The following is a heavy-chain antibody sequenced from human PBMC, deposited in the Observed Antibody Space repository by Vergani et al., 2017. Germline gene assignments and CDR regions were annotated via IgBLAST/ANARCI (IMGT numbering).Heavy chain of an antibody. D-gene: IGHD4-17*01. CDR2: IPYSGTT. Sequence: QVKLQESGPGLVKPSETLSLTCTVSGGSVSSYYWSWIRQPPGKGLEWIGYIPYSGTTNYNPSLKSRVSISVYTSKKQFSRRLSSVTAAETAVFYCARHGYGDYDDAFDIWGQGTMVTVSS. CDR3: ARHGYGDYDDAFDI. CDR1: GGSVSSYY. J-gene: IGHJ3*02. V-gene: IGHV4-59*02.